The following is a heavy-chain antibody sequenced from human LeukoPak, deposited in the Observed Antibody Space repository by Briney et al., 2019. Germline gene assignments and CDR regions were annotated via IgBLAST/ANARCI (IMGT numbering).Heavy chain of an antibody. CDR2: ISGSGGST. Sequence: GGSLRLSCAASGFTFSSYGMSWVRQAPGKGLEWVSAISGSGGSTYYADSVKGRFTISRDNSKNTLYLQMNSLRAEDTAVYYCAKTGYYDILTGYSHLDYWGQGTLVTVSS. CDR3: AKTGYYDILTGYSHLDY. CDR1: GFTFSSYG. V-gene: IGHV3-23*01. D-gene: IGHD3-9*01. J-gene: IGHJ4*02.